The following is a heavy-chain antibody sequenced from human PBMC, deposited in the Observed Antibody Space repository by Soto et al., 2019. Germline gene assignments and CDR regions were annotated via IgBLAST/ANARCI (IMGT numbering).Heavy chain of an antibody. V-gene: IGHV1-69*01. D-gene: IGHD2-15*01. CDR2: IIPIFGTA. J-gene: IGHJ6*02. CDR1: GGTFSSYA. Sequence: QVQLVQSGAEVKKPGSSVKVSCKASGGTFSSYAISWVRQAPGQGLEWMGGIIPIFGTANYAKKFQGRVTITADESTSTAYMELSSLRSEDTAVYYCARDGRVVVVAAAPYYDYGMDVWGQGTTVTVSS. CDR3: ARDGRVVVVAAAPYYDYGMDV.